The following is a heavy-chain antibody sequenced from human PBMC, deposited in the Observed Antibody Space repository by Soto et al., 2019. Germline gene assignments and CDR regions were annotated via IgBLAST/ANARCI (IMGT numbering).Heavy chain of an antibody. CDR3: AKDLSVAGTRDH. Sequence: SLRLSCAASGFTFSSYAMSWVRQAPGKGLEWVSAISGSGGSTYYADSVKGRFTISRDNSKNTLYLQMNSLRAEDTAVYYCAKDLSVAGTRDHWGQGTLVTVSS. CDR2: ISGSGGST. D-gene: IGHD6-19*01. CDR1: GFTFSSYA. V-gene: IGHV3-23*01. J-gene: IGHJ4*02.